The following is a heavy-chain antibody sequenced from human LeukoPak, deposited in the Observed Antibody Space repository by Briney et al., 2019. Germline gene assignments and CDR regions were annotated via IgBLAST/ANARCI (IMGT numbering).Heavy chain of an antibody. J-gene: IGHJ5*02. V-gene: IGHV4-59*01. CDR2: ISHSGST. CDR3: ARVRGFGDYGGWFDP. CDR1: GGSISSYY. D-gene: IGHD4-17*01. Sequence: PSETLSLTCTVSGGSISSYYWSWIRQPPGEGLEWIGYISHSGSTNYNPSLQSRVTISVDTSKIQFSLKVSSVTAADTAVYYCARVRGFGDYGGWFDPWGQGTLVTVSS.